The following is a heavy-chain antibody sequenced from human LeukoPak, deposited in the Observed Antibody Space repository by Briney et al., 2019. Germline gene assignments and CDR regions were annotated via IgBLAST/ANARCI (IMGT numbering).Heavy chain of an antibody. CDR1: GGSFSGYY. V-gene: IGHV4-34*01. D-gene: IGHD3-3*01. CDR2: FNHSGST. Sequence: PSETLSLTCAVYGGSFSGYYWSWIRQPPGKGLEWIGEFNHSGSTNYNPSLKSRVTISVDTSKNQFSLKLSSVTAADTAVHYCARGKIFGVVPAYYMDVWGKGTTVTVSS. CDR3: ARGKIFGVVPAYYMDV. J-gene: IGHJ6*03.